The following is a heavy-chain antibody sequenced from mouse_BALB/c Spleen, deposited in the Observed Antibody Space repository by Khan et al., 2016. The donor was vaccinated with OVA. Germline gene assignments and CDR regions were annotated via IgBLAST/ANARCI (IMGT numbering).Heavy chain of an antibody. CDR3: ARPAYDGYYDY. V-gene: IGHV1S137*01. D-gene: IGHD2-3*01. Sequence: QVQLQQPGPELVRPGVSVKISCKGSGFTFTDYAMHWVKQSHAKSLEWIGLISTYSGNTNYNQKFKGKDTMTVDKSSSTAYMELARLTSEDSAIYYCARPAYDGYYDYWGQGTTLTVSS. CDR1: GFTFTDYA. J-gene: IGHJ2*01. CDR2: ISTYSGNT.